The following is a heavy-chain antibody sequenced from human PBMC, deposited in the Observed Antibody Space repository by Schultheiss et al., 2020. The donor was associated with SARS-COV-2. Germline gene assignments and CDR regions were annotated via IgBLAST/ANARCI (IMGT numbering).Heavy chain of an antibody. CDR1: GYTFTSYG. CDR3: ARESYGSGSYYADYYYGMDV. Sequence: SVKVSCKASGYTFTSYGISWVRQAPGQGLEWMGGIIPIFGTANYAQKFQGRVTITADESTSTAYMELSSLRSEDTAVYYCARESYGSGSYYADYYYGMDVWGQGTTVTVSS. CDR2: IIPIFGTA. D-gene: IGHD3-10*01. J-gene: IGHJ6*02. V-gene: IGHV1-69*13.